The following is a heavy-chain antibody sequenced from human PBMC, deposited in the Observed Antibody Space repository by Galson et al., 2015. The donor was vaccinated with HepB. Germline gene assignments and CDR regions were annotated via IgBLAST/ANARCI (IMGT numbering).Heavy chain of an antibody. CDR1: GFTFSSYA. J-gene: IGHJ5*02. Sequence: SLRLSCAASGFTFSSYAMHWVRQAPGKGLEWVAVISYDGSNKYYADSVKGRFTISRDNSKNTLYLQMNSLRAEDTAVYYCARESGVAGSEYNWFDPWGQGTLVTVSS. V-gene: IGHV3-30-3*01. D-gene: IGHD1-1*01. CDR2: ISYDGSNK. CDR3: ARESGVAGSEYNWFDP.